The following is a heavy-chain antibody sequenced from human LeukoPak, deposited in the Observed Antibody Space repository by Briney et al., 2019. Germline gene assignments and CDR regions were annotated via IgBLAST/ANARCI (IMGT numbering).Heavy chain of an antibody. Sequence: GGSLRLSCAASGFTFSSYNMNWVRQAPGKGLEWVSSITSGSSYIYYADSVKGRFTISRDNAKNSLYLQMNSLRAEDTAVYYCASSELYKYGLDYWGQGTLVTVSS. CDR3: ASSELYKYGLDY. J-gene: IGHJ4*02. D-gene: IGHD5-18*01. CDR1: GFTFSSYN. V-gene: IGHV3-21*01. CDR2: ITSGSSYI.